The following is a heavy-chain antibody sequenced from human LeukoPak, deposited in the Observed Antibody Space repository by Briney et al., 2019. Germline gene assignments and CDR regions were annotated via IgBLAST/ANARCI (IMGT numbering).Heavy chain of an antibody. CDR1: GYTFTGYY. D-gene: IGHD3-10*01. CDR2: INPNSGGT. V-gene: IGHV1-2*02. Sequence: SVKVSCKASGYTFTGYYMHWVRQAPGQGLEWMGWINPNSGGTNYAQKFQGRVTMTRDTSISTAYMELSRLRSDDTAVYYCARRRMVRGVIITTHAFDIWGQGTMVTVSS. CDR3: ARRRMVRGVIITTHAFDI. J-gene: IGHJ3*02.